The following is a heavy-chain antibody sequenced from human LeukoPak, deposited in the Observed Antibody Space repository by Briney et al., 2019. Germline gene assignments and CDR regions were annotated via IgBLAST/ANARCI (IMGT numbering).Heavy chain of an antibody. CDR3: ARSDWFDP. V-gene: IGHV3-48*03. CDR2: ISSSGRTI. J-gene: IGHJ5*02. Sequence: QPGGSLRLSCVVSGFTFSSYEMNWVRQAPGKGLEWVSYISSSGRTIYYADSVKGRFTISRDNAKNTLYLQMNSLRAEDTAVYYCARSDWFDPWGQGTLVTVSS. CDR1: GFTFSSYE.